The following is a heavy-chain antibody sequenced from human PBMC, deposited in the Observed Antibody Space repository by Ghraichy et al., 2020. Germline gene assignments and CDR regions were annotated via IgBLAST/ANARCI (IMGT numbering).Heavy chain of an antibody. V-gene: IGHV4-34*01. Sequence: ESLNISCAVYGGSFSGYYWSWIRQPPGKGLEWIGEINHSGSTNYNPSLKSRVTISVDTSKNQFSLKLSSVTAADTAVYYCARGWAPECSGGSCYSDYFQHWGQGTLVTVSS. CDR2: INHSGST. D-gene: IGHD2-15*01. J-gene: IGHJ1*01. CDR3: ARGWAPECSGGSCYSDYFQH. CDR1: GGSFSGYY.